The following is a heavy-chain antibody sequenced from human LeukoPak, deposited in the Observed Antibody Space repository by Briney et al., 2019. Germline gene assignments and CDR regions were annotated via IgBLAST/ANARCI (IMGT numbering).Heavy chain of an antibody. J-gene: IGHJ4*02. D-gene: IGHD3-9*01. CDR1: GFTFSSYA. V-gene: IGHV3-30-3*01. CDR2: ISYDGSNK. Sequence: PGGSLRLSCAASGFTFSSYAMHWVRQAPGEGLEWVAVISYDGSNKYYADSVKGRFTISRDNSKNTLYLQMNSLRAEDTAVYYCAKDMRFDWTPYYFDYWGQGTLVTVSS. CDR3: AKDMRFDWTPYYFDY.